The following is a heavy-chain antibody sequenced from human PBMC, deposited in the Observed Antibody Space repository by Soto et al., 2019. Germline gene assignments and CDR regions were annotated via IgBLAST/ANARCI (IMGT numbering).Heavy chain of an antibody. CDR1: GFTFSSYG. J-gene: IGHJ4*02. D-gene: IGHD6-6*01. CDR2: IWYDGSNK. Sequence: LRLSCAASGFTFSSYGMHWVRQAPGKGLEWVAVIWYDGSNKYYADSVKGRFTISRDNSKNTLYLQMNSLRAEDTAVYYCARDRYSSSSVFDYWGQGTLVTVSS. CDR3: ARDRYSSSSVFDY. V-gene: IGHV3-33*01.